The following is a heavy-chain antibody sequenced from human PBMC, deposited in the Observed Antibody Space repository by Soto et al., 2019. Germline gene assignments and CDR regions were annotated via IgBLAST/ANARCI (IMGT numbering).Heavy chain of an antibody. J-gene: IGHJ6*02. CDR3: ARDAGYCNSVSCYPYNMDV. Sequence: PSETLSLTCTVSGESISSGDHYWSWVRQSPGEGLEWIGFIYYSGNTYYNPSLKSRVAMSVDTSNNQFSLKPNSVTAADTAVYYCARDAGYCNSVSCYPYNMDVWGQGTTVTVSS. D-gene: IGHD2-15*01. CDR1: GESISSGDHY. CDR2: IYYSGNT. V-gene: IGHV4-30-4*01.